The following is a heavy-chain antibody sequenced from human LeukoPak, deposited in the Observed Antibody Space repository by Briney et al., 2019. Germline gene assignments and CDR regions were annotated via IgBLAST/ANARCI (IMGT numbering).Heavy chain of an antibody. CDR1: GFIFSDYW. Sequence: PGGSLRLSCAASGFIFSDYWMGWVRQAPGKGPEWVASIKPDGNEQYYVDSVRGRFTISRGNSKDSLFLQVGSLRDDDTAVYYCARERVSAYDYWGQGTLVTVSS. CDR3: ARERVSAYDY. V-gene: IGHV3-7*01. CDR2: IKPDGNEQ. J-gene: IGHJ4*02.